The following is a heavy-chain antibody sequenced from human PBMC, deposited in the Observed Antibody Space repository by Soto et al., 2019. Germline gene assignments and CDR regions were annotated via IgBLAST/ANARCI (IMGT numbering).Heavy chain of an antibody. CDR2: IYYSGST. J-gene: IGHJ6*02. CDR1: GGSISSGGYY. CDR3: ASGGAAAGTDYYYYYGMDV. V-gene: IGHV4-31*03. D-gene: IGHD6-13*01. Sequence: PSETLSLTCTVSGGSISSGGYYWSWIRQHQGKGLEWIGYIYYSGSTYYNPSLKSRVTISVDTSKNQFSLKLSSVTAADTAVYYCASGGAAAGTDYYYYYGMDVWGQGTTVTVSS.